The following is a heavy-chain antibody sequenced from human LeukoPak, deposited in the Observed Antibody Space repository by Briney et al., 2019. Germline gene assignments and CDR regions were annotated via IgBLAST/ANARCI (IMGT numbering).Heavy chain of an antibody. CDR2: ISSSSSYI. D-gene: IGHD3-22*01. CDR1: GFTFNSYS. CDR3: ASGYYYDSSGFQSHAFDI. Sequence: GGSLRLSYAASGFTFNSYSMNWVRQAPGKGLEWVSSISSSSSYIYYADSVKGRFTISRDNAKNSLYLQMNSLRAEDTAVYYCASGYYYDSSGFQSHAFDIWGQGTMVTVSS. V-gene: IGHV3-21*01. J-gene: IGHJ3*02.